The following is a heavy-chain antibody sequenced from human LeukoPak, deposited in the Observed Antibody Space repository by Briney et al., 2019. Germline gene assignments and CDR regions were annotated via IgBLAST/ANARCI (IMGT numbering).Heavy chain of an antibody. CDR2: IYHSGST. CDR1: GYSISSGYY. D-gene: IGHD5-24*01. Sequence: SETLSLTCTVSGYSISSGYYWGWIRQPPGKGLEWIGSIYHSGSTYYNPSLKSRVTISVDTSKNQFSLKLSSVTAADTAVYYCARDQGEIATLADWFDPWGQGTLVTVSS. J-gene: IGHJ5*02. V-gene: IGHV4-38-2*02. CDR3: ARDQGEIATLADWFDP.